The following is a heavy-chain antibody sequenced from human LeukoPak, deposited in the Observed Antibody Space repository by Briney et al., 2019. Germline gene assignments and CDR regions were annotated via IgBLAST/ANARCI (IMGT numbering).Heavy chain of an antibody. V-gene: IGHV4-39*07. CDR1: GDSITSGSYY. CDR2: INHSGST. D-gene: IGHD3-3*02. CDR3: ARGARIFGVVVRRASWCDP. Sequence: SETLSHTCTVSGDSITSGSYYWAWVRQPPGKGLEWIGEINHSGSTNYNPSLKSRVTISVDTSKNQFSLKLSSVTAADTAVYYCARGARIFGVVVRRASWCDPSGQGTLVTVSS. J-gene: IGHJ5*02.